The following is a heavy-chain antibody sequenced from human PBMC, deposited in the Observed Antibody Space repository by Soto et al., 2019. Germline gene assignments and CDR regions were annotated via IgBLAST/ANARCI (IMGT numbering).Heavy chain of an antibody. CDR1: GYGFTSYW. Sequence: GESLKISCKGSGYGFTSYWISWVRQMPGKGLEWVGRIDPSDSYTNYSPSFQGHVTISADKSISTAYLQWSSLKAPDTAMYYGARQVGATPSFFYYGMDVWGQGTTVTVSS. CDR3: ARQVGATPSFFYYGMDV. J-gene: IGHJ6*02. D-gene: IGHD1-26*01. CDR2: IDPSDSYT. V-gene: IGHV5-10-1*01.